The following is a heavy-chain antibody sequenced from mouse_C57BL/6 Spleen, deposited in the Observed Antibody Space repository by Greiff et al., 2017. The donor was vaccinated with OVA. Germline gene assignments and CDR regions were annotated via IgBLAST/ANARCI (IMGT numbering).Heavy chain of an antibody. CDR2: INPNNGGT. Sequence: VQLQQSGPELVKPGASVKITCKASGYTFTDYNMDWVKQSHGKSLEWIGEINPNNGGTIYNQKFRGKATLTVDKSSSTAYMELRSLTSEDTAVYYCSLITRDWYFDVWGTGPTVTVSS. V-gene: IGHV1-18*01. J-gene: IGHJ1*03. CDR1: GYTFTDYN. D-gene: IGHD1-1*01. CDR3: SLITRDWYFDV.